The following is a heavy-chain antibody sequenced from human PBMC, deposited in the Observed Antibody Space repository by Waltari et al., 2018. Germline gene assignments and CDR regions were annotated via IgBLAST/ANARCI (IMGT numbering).Heavy chain of an antibody. Sequence: QVQLVQSGAEVKKPGSSVKVSCKASGGTFSSYAISWVRQAPGQGLEWLGGIIPSFGTAKYAQKFQGRVTITADEATSTAYMELSSLRSEDTAVYYCARGGAALVKSWFDPWGQGTLVTVSS. CDR3: ARGGAALVKSWFDP. J-gene: IGHJ5*02. V-gene: IGHV1-69*01. CDR1: GGTFSSYA. CDR2: IIPSFGTA. D-gene: IGHD6-6*01.